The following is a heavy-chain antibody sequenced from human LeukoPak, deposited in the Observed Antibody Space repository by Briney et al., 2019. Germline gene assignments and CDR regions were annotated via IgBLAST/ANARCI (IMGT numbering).Heavy chain of an antibody. J-gene: IGHJ3*02. D-gene: IGHD3/OR15-3a*01. CDR2: ISGSGGST. CDR1: GFTFSSYA. CDR3: AEDLGPGIDAFDI. Sequence: GGSLRLSCAASGFTFSSYAMSWVRQAPGKGLEWVSAISGSGGSTYYADSVKGRFTISRDNSKNTLYLQMNSLRAEDTAVYYCAEDLGPGIDAFDIWGQGTMVTVSS. V-gene: IGHV3-23*01.